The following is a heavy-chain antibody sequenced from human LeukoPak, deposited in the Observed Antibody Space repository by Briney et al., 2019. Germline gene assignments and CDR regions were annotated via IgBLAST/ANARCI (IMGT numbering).Heavy chain of an antibody. Sequence: PSETLSLTCTVSGYSISSGYYWSWIRQPPGKGLEWIGYMYYSGSTNYNPSLKSRVTISVDTSKNQFSLKLSSVTAADTAVYYCAGGLAVAADAFDIWGQGTMVTVSS. CDR3: AGGLAVAADAFDI. CDR2: MYYSGST. V-gene: IGHV4-61*01. CDR1: GYSISSGYY. D-gene: IGHD6-19*01. J-gene: IGHJ3*02.